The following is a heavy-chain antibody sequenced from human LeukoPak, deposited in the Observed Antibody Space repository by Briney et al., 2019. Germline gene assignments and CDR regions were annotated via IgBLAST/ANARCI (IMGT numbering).Heavy chain of an antibody. V-gene: IGHV4-59*08. Sequence: SETLSLTCTVSGGSISSYYWGWIRQPPGKGLEWIGSFYHSGSTYYNSSLKSRVTIPVDMSKNQFSLNLSSVTAADTALYYCARGLGTSSVDYWGQGTLVTVSS. D-gene: IGHD6-6*01. CDR1: GGSISSYY. CDR2: FYHSGST. CDR3: ARGLGTSSVDY. J-gene: IGHJ4*02.